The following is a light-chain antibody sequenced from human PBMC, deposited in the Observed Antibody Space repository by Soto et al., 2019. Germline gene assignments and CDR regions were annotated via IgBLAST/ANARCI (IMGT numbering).Light chain of an antibody. CDR3: QQRSNWPPLT. J-gene: IGKJ4*01. CDR1: QSVSSY. CDR2: DAS. Sequence: EIVLTQSPATLSLSPGERATHSCRASQSVSSYLAWYQQKPGQAPRLLIYDASNRATGILARFSGSGSGTDFTLTISSLEPEDFAVYYCQQRSNWPPLTFGGGTKVEIK. V-gene: IGKV3-11*01.